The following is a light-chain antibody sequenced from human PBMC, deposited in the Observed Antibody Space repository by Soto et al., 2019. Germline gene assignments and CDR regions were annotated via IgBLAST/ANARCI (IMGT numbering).Light chain of an antibody. CDR1: HSVSSSY. CDR2: GVS. CDR3: HQYGSSPHT. V-gene: IGKV3-20*01. Sequence: EIVLTQSPGTLSLSQGERATLSCRASHSVSSSYLAWYQQNFGQAPRLLIDGVSSRATGIPDRFSGSGSGPDYTLTISRLEPEDFAVDYCHQYGSSPHTFGQGTNLE. J-gene: IGKJ2*01.